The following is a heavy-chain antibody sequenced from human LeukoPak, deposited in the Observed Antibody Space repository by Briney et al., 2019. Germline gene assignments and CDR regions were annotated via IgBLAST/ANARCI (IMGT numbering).Heavy chain of an antibody. CDR1: GGTFSSYA. CDR2: IIPIFGTA. D-gene: IGHD3-22*01. Sequence: SVKVSCKASGGTFSSYAISWVRQAPGQGREWMGGIIPIFGTANYAQKFQGRVTITTDESTSTAYMELSSLRSEDTAVYYCARHYYDRSAFDIWGQGTMVTVSS. J-gene: IGHJ3*02. CDR3: ARHYYDRSAFDI. V-gene: IGHV1-69*05.